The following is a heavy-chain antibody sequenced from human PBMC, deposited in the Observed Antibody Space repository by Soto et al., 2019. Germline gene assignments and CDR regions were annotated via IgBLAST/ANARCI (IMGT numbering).Heavy chain of an antibody. CDR3: ARDGAYCGGDCYPDAFDI. Sequence: GGSLRLSCAASGFTFSDYYMSWIRQAPGKXLEWVSYISSSSSYTNYADSVKGRFTISRDNAKNSLYLQMNSLRAEDTAVYYCARDGAYCGGDCYPDAFDIWGQGAMVTVSS. V-gene: IGHV3-11*06. D-gene: IGHD2-21*02. CDR2: ISSSSSYT. J-gene: IGHJ3*02. CDR1: GFTFSDYY.